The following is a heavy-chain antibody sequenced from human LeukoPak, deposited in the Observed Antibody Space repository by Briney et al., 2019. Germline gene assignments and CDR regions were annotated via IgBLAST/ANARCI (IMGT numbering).Heavy chain of an antibody. Sequence: GSSVKVSCKASGGTFSSHTISWVRQAPGQGLEWMGRIIPILGIANYAQKFQGRVTITADKSTSTAYMELSSLRSEDTAVYYCARVGAYYGVQIGVIDYWGQGTLVTVSS. J-gene: IGHJ4*02. CDR3: ARVGAYYGVQIGVIDY. V-gene: IGHV1-69*02. CDR2: IIPILGIA. D-gene: IGHD3-10*01. CDR1: GGTFSSHT.